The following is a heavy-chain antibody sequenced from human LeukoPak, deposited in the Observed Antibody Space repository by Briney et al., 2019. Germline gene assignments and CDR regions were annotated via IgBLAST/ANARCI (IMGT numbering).Heavy chain of an antibody. Sequence: GGSLRLSCAASGFTFSSYAMSWVRQAPGKGLEWVSAISGSGGSTYYADSVKGRFTISRDNSKSTLYLQMNSLRAEDTAVYYCAKDLVVVPAASTYNAFDIWGQGTMVTVSS. CDR1: GFTFSSYA. J-gene: IGHJ3*02. CDR2: ISGSGGST. D-gene: IGHD2-2*01. CDR3: AKDLVVVPAASTYNAFDI. V-gene: IGHV3-23*01.